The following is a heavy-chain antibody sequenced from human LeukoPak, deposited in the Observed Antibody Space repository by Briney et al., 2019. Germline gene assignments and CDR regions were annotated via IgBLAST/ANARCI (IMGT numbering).Heavy chain of an antibody. CDR2: INYSGTT. J-gene: IGHJ1*01. V-gene: IGHV4-39*01. Sequence: SETLSLTCTVSGDSISSSSYYWGWIRQPPGKGLEWIGSINYSGTTYYNPSLKSRVTISVDASKNQFSLNPTSVTAADTAVYYCARIMLSSSWFGEYFQHWGQGALVTVSS. D-gene: IGHD6-13*01. CDR1: GDSISSSSYY. CDR3: ARIMLSSSWFGEYFQH.